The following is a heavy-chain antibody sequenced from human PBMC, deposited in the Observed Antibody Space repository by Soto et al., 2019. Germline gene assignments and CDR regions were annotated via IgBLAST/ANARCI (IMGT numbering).Heavy chain of an antibody. V-gene: IGHV1-69*01. Sequence: QVQLVQSGAEVKKPGSSVKVSCKASGGTFSSYAISWVRQAPGQGLEWMGGIIPIFGTANYAQKLQGRVTITADESTSTAYMELSSLRSEDTAVYYCARDANSGYYSYFQHWGQGTLVTVSS. CDR3: ARDANSGYYSYFQH. D-gene: IGHD3-22*01. J-gene: IGHJ1*01. CDR2: IIPIFGTA. CDR1: GGTFSSYA.